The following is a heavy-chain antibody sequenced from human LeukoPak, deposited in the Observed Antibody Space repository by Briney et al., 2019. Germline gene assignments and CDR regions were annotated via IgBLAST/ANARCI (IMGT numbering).Heavy chain of an antibody. Sequence: PSETLSLTCAVSGYSISSGYYWGWIRPPPGKGLEWIGSIYHSGSTYYNPSLKSRVTISVDTSKNQFSLKLSSVTAADTAVYYCARRYYDFWGGYYTFFDYWGQGTLVTVSS. CDR3: ARRYYDFWGGYYTFFDY. CDR1: GYSISSGYY. V-gene: IGHV4-38-2*01. J-gene: IGHJ4*02. D-gene: IGHD3-3*01. CDR2: IYHSGST.